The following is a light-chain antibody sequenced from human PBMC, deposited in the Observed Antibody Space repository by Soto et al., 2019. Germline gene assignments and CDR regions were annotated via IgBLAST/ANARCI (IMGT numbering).Light chain of an antibody. Sequence: EIVMTQSPAPLSVSPGERVTLSCRARQSVGSNLAWYQQTPGQAPRVVIYDASTRATVIPARFSGSGSGTEFTLTISSLQSEDVAVYYCQQYDTWPLTLGGGTKVDI. J-gene: IGKJ4*01. CDR1: QSVGSN. CDR2: DAS. CDR3: QQYDTWPLT. V-gene: IGKV3-15*01.